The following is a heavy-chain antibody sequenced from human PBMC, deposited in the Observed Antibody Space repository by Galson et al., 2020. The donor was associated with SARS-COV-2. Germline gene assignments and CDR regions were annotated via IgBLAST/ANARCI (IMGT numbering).Heavy chain of an antibody. CDR2: IAYDGSTK. CDR1: GFTFSSYA. V-gene: IGHV3-30-3*01. J-gene: IGHJ5*02. D-gene: IGHD6-13*01. Sequence: GESLKISCAASGFTFSSYAMHWVRQAPGKGLEWVAVIAYDGSTKYYADSVKGRFTISRDNSKNTLYLQMNSLRAEDTAVYYCTRLAVGTDNWFDPWGQGTLVTVSS. CDR3: TRLAVGTDNWFDP.